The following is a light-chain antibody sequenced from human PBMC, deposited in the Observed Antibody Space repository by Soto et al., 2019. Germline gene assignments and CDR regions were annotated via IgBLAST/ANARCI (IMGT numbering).Light chain of an antibody. CDR3: SSWTTSSTLV. Sequence: QSALTQPVSVSGSPGQSITISCTGTSRDIGTYDYVSWYQQHPGKAPKLMIYDVNNRPSGVSNRFSGSKSGNTASLTISGLQAEDEADYYCSSWTTSSTLVFGGGTKVTVL. V-gene: IGLV2-14*01. J-gene: IGLJ2*01. CDR2: DVN. CDR1: SRDIGTYDY.